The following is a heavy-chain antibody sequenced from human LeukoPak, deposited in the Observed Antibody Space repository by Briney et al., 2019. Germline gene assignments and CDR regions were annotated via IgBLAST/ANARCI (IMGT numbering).Heavy chain of an antibody. Sequence: ASVKVSCKASGVTFGSYAISWVRQAPGQGLEWMGGIIPIFGTANYAQKFQGRVTITADESTSTAYMELSSLRSEDTAVYYCARSSRYYDSSGLQAYYFDYWGQGTLVTVSS. CDR2: IIPIFGTA. CDR1: GVTFGSYA. D-gene: IGHD3-22*01. CDR3: ARSSRYYDSSGLQAYYFDY. V-gene: IGHV1-69*13. J-gene: IGHJ4*02.